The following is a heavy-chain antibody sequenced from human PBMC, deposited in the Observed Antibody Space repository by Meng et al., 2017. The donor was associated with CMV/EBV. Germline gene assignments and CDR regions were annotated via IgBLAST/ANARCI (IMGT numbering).Heavy chain of an antibody. D-gene: IGHD3-22*01. Sequence: GGSLKISCAASGFTFSSYAMHWVRQAPGKGLEWVAVISYDGSNKYYADSVKGRFTISRDNSKNTLYLQMNSLRAEDTAVYYCARDSGRPLTYYYDSSGYYTFDYWGQGTLVTVSS. CDR2: ISYDGSNK. V-gene: IGHV3-30-3*01. CDR1: GFTFSSYA. J-gene: IGHJ4*02. CDR3: ARDSGRPLTYYYDSSGYYTFDY.